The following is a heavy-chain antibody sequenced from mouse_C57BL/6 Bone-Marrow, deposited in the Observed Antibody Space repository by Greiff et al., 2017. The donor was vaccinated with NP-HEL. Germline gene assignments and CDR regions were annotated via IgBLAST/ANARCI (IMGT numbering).Heavy chain of an antibody. Sequence: EVKLMESEGGLVQPGSSMKLSCTASGFTFSDYYMAWVRQVPEKGLEWVANINYDGSSTYYLDSLKSRFIISRDNAKNILYLQMSSLKSEDTATYYCARVTDYYGNFGWFAYWGQGTLVTVSA. J-gene: IGHJ3*01. CDR3: ARVTDYYGNFGWFAY. V-gene: IGHV5-16*01. D-gene: IGHD2-1*01. CDR2: INYDGSST. CDR1: GFTFSDYY.